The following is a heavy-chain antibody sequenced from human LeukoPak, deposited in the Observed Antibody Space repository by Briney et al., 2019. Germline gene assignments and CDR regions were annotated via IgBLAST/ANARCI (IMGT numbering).Heavy chain of an antibody. Sequence: PGGSLRLSCAASGFTFSSYAMHWVRQAPVKGLEWVAVISYDGSNKYYADSVKGRFTISRDNSKNTLYLQMNSLRAEDTAVYYCARAPDYYDSSGYTYFQHWGQGTLVTVSS. CDR2: ISYDGSNK. CDR3: ARAPDYYDSSGYTYFQH. D-gene: IGHD3-22*01. V-gene: IGHV3-30-3*01. CDR1: GFTFSSYA. J-gene: IGHJ1*01.